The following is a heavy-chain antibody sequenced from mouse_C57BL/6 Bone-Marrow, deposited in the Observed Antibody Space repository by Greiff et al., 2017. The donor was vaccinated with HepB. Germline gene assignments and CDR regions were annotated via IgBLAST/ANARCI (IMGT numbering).Heavy chain of an antibody. CDR1: GYTFTSYW. V-gene: IGHV1-55*01. CDR2: IYPGSGST. J-gene: IGHJ3*01. D-gene: IGHD3-1*01. Sequence: QVQLQQPGAELVKPGASVKMSCKASGYTFTSYWITWVKQRPGQGLEWIGDIYPGSGSTNYNEKFKSKATLTVDTSSSPAYMQLSSLTSEDSAVYYCARDGGYPAWFAYWGQGTLVTVSA. CDR3: ARDGGYPAWFAY.